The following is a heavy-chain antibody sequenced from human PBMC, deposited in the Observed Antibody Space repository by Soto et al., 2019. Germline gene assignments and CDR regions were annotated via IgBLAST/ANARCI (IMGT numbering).Heavy chain of an antibody. CDR1: GFTFSSYS. CDR2: ISSSSSYI. CDR3: ARDVGRFGEFRHDAFDI. Sequence: EVQLVESGGGLVKPGGSLRLSCAASGFTFSSYSMNWVRQAPGKGLEWVSSISSSSSYIYYADSVKGRFTISRDNAKNSLYLQMNSLRAEDTAVYYCARDVGRFGEFRHDAFDIWGQGTMVTVSS. J-gene: IGHJ3*02. D-gene: IGHD3-10*01. V-gene: IGHV3-21*01.